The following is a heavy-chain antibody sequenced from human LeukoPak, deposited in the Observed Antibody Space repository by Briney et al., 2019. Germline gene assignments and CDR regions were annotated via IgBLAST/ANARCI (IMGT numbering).Heavy chain of an antibody. J-gene: IGHJ3*02. D-gene: IGHD3-22*01. CDR2: IGTAGDI. V-gene: IGHV3-13*01. Sequence: GSLRLSCAASGFTFSNYDMHWVRQATGKGLEWVSGIGTAGDIYYPGSVKGRFTISRENAKNSLYLQMNSLRAGDTAVYYCAKSNGYGLIDIWGQGTMVTVSS. CDR1: GFTFSNYD. CDR3: AKSNGYGLIDI.